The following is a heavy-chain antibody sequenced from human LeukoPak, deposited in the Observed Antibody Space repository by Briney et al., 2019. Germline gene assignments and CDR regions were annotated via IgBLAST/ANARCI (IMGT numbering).Heavy chain of an antibody. D-gene: IGHD1-1*01. Sequence: SETLSLTCAVYGGSFSGYYWSWIRQPPGKGLEWIGEINHSGSTNYNPSLKSRVTISVDTSKNQFSLKLSSVTAADTAVYYCARAQRGPEGYAFDIWGQGTMVTVSS. J-gene: IGHJ3*02. CDR3: ARAQRGPEGYAFDI. CDR1: GGSFSGYY. CDR2: INHSGST. V-gene: IGHV4-34*01.